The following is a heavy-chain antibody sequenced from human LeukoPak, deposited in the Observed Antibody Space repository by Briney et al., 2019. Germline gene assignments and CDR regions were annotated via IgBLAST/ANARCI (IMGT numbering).Heavy chain of an antibody. Sequence: SVNVSCKASGGAFSSYAIIWVRQAPGQGLEWMGGIIPIFGTANYAQKFQGRVTITADESTSTAYIELSSLRSEDTAVYYCAREGIAVAGIEFDPCAQGTLVTVSS. CDR1: GGAFSSYA. V-gene: IGHV1-69*13. CDR3: AREGIAVAGIEFDP. D-gene: IGHD6-19*01. CDR2: IIPIFGTA. J-gene: IGHJ5*02.